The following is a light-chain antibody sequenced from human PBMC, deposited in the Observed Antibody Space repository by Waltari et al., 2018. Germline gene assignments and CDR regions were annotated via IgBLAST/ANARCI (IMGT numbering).Light chain of an antibody. Sequence: EIVMTQAPVTLSVSPGERATLFCRASQSVSSNLAWYQQKPGRGPRLLIYGASIRGTGIPARFTGSGSGTEFTLTISRLQSEDFAVYFCQHYNNRPLTFGGGTKVEI. CDR2: GAS. CDR1: QSVSSN. V-gene: IGKV3-15*01. J-gene: IGKJ4*01. CDR3: QHYNNRPLT.